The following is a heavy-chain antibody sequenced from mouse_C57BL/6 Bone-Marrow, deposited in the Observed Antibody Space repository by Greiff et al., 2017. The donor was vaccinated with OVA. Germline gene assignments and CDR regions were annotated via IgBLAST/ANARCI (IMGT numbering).Heavy chain of an antibody. Sequence: QVQLQQSGAELVRPGASVKLSCKASGYTFTSYGISWVKQRTGQGLEWIGEIYPRSGNTYYNEKFKGKATLTADKSSSTAYMELRSLTSEDSAVYFCAREAIYYDYDGYFDYWGQGTTLTVSS. J-gene: IGHJ2*01. CDR2: IYPRSGNT. V-gene: IGHV1-81*01. CDR1: GYTFTSYG. CDR3: AREAIYYDYDGYFDY. D-gene: IGHD2-4*01.